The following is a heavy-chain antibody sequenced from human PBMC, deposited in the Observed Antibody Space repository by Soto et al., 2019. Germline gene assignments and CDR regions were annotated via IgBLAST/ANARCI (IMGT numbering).Heavy chain of an antibody. J-gene: IGHJ3*02. Sequence: EAQLVESGGGLVKPGGSLRLSCAASGFSVTNAWMNWVRQAPGKGLEWVGRIKSKTDGGTTDYAAPVKGRFTISRDDSKNTMYLQMNSLKTEDTAVYYCRVSTRGEAFDIWGHGTMVTVSS. V-gene: IGHV3-15*07. CDR2: IKSKTDGGTT. CDR3: RVSTRGEAFDI. CDR1: GFSVTNAW. D-gene: IGHD1-26*01.